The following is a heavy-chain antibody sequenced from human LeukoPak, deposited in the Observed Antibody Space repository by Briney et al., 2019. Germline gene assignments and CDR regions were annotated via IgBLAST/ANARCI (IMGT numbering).Heavy chain of an antibody. D-gene: IGHD1-1*01. V-gene: IGHV3-53*01. J-gene: IGHJ6*02. CDR2: LNSGGRT. CDR3: AREVWNDANYFGMDV. Sequence: GGSLRLSCAASGLTVSSNYMSWVRQAPGKGLQWVSVLNSGGRTFYADSVKGRFTLSRDNSKNTLYLQMNSLRAEDTAVYYCAREVWNDANYFGMDVWGRGTTVTVSS. CDR1: GLTVSSNY.